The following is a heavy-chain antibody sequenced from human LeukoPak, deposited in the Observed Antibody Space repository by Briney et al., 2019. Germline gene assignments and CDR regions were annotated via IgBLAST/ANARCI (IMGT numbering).Heavy chain of an antibody. V-gene: IGHV4-61*02. Sequence: SETLSLTCTVSGGSISGGSYYWSWIRQPAGKGLEWIGRIYTSGSTNDNPSLKSRVTISVDTSKNQFSLKLSSVTAADTAVYYCANGRGTDAYHYYYYMDVWGKGTTVTVSS. D-gene: IGHD1-1*01. CDR1: GGSISGGSYY. J-gene: IGHJ6*03. CDR2: IYTSGST. CDR3: ANGRGTDAYHYYYYMDV.